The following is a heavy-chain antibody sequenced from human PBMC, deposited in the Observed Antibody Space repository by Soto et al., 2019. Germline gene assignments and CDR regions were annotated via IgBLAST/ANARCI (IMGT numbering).Heavy chain of an antibody. Sequence: SGPTLVNPTQTLTLTCTFSGFSLSTSGMRVRWIRHPPGKALEWLARIDWDDDKFYSTSLKTRLTISKDTSKNQVVLTMTNMDPVDTATYYCARSMDSSSSTVAGTDGNYYFDYWGQGTLVTVSS. J-gene: IGHJ4*02. CDR2: IDWDDDK. V-gene: IGHV2-70*04. CDR1: GFSLSTSGMR. D-gene: IGHD6-6*01. CDR3: ARSMDSSSSTVAGTDGNYYFDY.